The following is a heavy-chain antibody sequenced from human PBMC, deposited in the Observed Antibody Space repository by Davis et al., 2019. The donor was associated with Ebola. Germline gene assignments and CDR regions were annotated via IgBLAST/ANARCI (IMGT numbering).Heavy chain of an antibody. CDR1: GGSISSYY. CDR3: ARVVGCSGGSCYSGFDP. D-gene: IGHD2-15*01. V-gene: IGHV4-59*01. CDR2: IYYSGST. J-gene: IGHJ5*02. Sequence: MPSETLSPTCPVSGGSISSYYWSWIRQPPGKGLEWIGYIYYSGSTNYNPSLKSRVTISVDTSKNQFSLKLSSVTAADTAVYYCARVVGCSGGSCYSGFDPWGQGTLVTVSS.